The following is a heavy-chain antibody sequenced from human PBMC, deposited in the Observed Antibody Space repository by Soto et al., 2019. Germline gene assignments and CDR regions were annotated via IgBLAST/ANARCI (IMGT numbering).Heavy chain of an antibody. D-gene: IGHD2-2*01. Sequence: SETLSLTCSFSGDSVTSHYLTWIRQSPEKGLEWIGYMHYTGFSHYNPSLKSRVTISVDTSKNQFSLKLSSVTAADTAVYYCGRGVVPAAMPGAPRPYFDYWGQGTLVTVSS. V-gene: IGHV4-59*02. CDR3: GRGVVPAAMPGAPRPYFDY. J-gene: IGHJ4*02. CDR1: GDSVTSHY. CDR2: MHYTGFS.